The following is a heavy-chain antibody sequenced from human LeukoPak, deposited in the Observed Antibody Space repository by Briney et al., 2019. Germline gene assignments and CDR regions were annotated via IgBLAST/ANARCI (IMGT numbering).Heavy chain of an antibody. CDR2: ISYDGSNK. CDR3: AKVIAVAGKYYFDY. V-gene: IGHV3-30-3*01. Sequence: PGGSLRLSCAASGFTFSSYAMHWVRQAPGKGLEWVAVISYDGSNKYYADSVKGRFTISRDNSKNTLYLQMNSLRAEDTAVYYCAKVIAVAGKYYFDYWGQGTLVTVSS. J-gene: IGHJ4*02. CDR1: GFTFSSYA. D-gene: IGHD6-19*01.